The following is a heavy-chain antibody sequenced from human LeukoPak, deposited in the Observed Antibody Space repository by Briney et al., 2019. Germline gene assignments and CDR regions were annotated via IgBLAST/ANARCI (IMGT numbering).Heavy chain of an antibody. J-gene: IGHJ5*02. CDR1: GYAFIDYA. V-gene: IGHV7-4-1*02. D-gene: IGHD2-2*01. CDR3: ARDPGDDFVVPGDP. CDR2: INTNTGNP. Sequence: ASVKVSCKASGYAFIDYAINWVRQAPGQGLEWMGWINTNTGNPTYAQGFTGRFVFSLDTSVSTTYLQISSLKAEDTAVYYCARDPGDDFVVPGDPWGQGTLVTVSS.